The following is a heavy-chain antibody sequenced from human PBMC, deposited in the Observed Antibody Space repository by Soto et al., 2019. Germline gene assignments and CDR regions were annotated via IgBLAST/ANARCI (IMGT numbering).Heavy chain of an antibody. CDR1: GGTFSSYA. CDR3: ASRSRAITIFGVVILYYYYGMDV. J-gene: IGHJ6*02. CDR2: IIPIFGTA. V-gene: IGHV1-69*06. D-gene: IGHD3-3*01. Sequence: SVKVSCKASGGTFSSYAISWVRQAPGQGLEWMGGIIPIFGTANYAQKFQGRVTITADKSTSTAYMELSSLRSEDTAVYYCASRSRAITIFGVVILYYYYGMDVWGQGTTVTVSS.